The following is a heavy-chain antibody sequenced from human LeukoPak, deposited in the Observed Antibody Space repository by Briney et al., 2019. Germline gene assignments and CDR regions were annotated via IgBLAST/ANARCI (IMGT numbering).Heavy chain of an antibody. Sequence: VASVKVSCKASGYTFTSYGISWVRQAPGQGLEWMGWISAYNGNTNYAQKLQGRVTMTTDTSTSTAYMELRSLRSDDTAVYYCARTVVPAAIRGDFDYWGQGTLVTVSS. J-gene: IGHJ4*02. CDR2: ISAYNGNT. D-gene: IGHD2-2*01. V-gene: IGHV1-18*01. CDR3: ARTVVPAAIRGDFDY. CDR1: GYTFTSYG.